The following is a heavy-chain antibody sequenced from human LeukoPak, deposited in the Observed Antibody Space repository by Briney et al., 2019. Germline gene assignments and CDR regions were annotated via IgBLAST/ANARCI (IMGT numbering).Heavy chain of an antibody. D-gene: IGHD6-19*01. CDR2: INAGNGNI. J-gene: IGHJ5*02. CDR1: GYTFTTYA. CDR3: ARGAPIRVAGAATFDP. Sequence: ASVKVSCKTSGYTFTTYAIHWVRQAPGQRLEWMGWINAGNGNIKYSQKFQGRVTITRDTSASTAYMELSSLRSEDTAVYYCARGAPIRVAGAATFDPWGREPWSPSPQ. V-gene: IGHV1-3*01.